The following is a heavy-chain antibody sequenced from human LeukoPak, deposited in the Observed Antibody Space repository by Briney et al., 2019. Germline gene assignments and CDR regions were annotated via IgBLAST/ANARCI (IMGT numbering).Heavy chain of an antibody. J-gene: IGHJ2*01. CDR3: ARQWYSSGWDWKHNWYFDL. CDR2: IYYSGST. V-gene: IGHV4-34*01. D-gene: IGHD6-19*01. Sequence: ASETLSLTCAVYGGSFSGYYWSWIRQPPGKGLEWIGSIYYSGSTYYNPSLKSRVTISVDTSKNQFSLKLSSVTAADTAVYYCARQWYSSGWDWKHNWYFDLWGRGTLVTVSS. CDR1: GGSFSGYY.